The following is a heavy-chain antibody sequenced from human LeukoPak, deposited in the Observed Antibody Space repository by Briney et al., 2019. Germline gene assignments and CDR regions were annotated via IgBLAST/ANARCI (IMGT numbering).Heavy chain of an antibody. CDR2: IWYDGSNK. J-gene: IGHJ4*02. Sequence: GGSLRLSCAASGFTFSSYGMHWVRQAPGKGLEWVAVIWYDGSNKYYADSVKGRFTISRDNSKNTLYLQMNSLRAEDTAVYYCAREVAGPQYYFDYWGQGTLVTVSS. CDR1: GFTFSSYG. V-gene: IGHV3-33*01. CDR3: AREVAGPQYYFDY. D-gene: IGHD6-19*01.